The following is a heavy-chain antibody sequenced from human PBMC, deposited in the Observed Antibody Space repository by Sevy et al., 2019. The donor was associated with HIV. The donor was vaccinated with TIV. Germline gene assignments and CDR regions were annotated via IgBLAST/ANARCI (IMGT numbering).Heavy chain of an antibody. D-gene: IGHD4-17*01. CDR3: ARGLFTVTTGYYFDY. J-gene: IGHJ4*02. CDR2: ISAYNGNT. Sequence: ASVKVSCKASGYTFTSYGISWVRQAPGQGLEWMGWISAYNGNTNYAQKLQGIVTMTTDTSTSTAYMELRSLRSDDTAVYYCARGLFTVTTGYYFDYWGQGTLVTVSS. CDR1: GYTFTSYG. V-gene: IGHV1-18*01.